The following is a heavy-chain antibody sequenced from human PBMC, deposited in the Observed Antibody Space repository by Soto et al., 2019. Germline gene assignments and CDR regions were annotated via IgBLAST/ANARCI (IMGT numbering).Heavy chain of an antibody. CDR2: IFHTGDT. V-gene: IGHV4-4*02. CDR3: ARHELSGQGH. CDR1: GVSVNSYNW. D-gene: IGHD6-25*01. Sequence: QAQLRESGPTLVNPSGTLSLTCAVSGVSVNSYNWWSWIRQSPGKGLEWIGEIFHTGDTNYSPTLQGRVTLSVDNSKNRFSLNLTSVTAADTAIYYCARHELSGQGHWGQCTQVTVAS. J-gene: IGHJ1*01.